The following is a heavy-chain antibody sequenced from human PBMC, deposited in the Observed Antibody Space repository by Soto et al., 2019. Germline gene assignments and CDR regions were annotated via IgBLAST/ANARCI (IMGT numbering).Heavy chain of an antibody. CDR3: TVIPGILSYYFDY. CDR2: IKSKPDGGTT. J-gene: IGHJ4*02. CDR1: GFTFSNAW. D-gene: IGHD3-16*02. V-gene: IGHV3-15*07. Sequence: EVQLVESGGGLVKPGGSLRLSCAASGFTFSNAWMNWVRQAPGKGLEWVGRIKSKPDGGTTDYAAPVKGRFTISRDDSKNTLYLQMNSLKTEDTAVYYCTVIPGILSYYFDYWGQGTLVTVSS.